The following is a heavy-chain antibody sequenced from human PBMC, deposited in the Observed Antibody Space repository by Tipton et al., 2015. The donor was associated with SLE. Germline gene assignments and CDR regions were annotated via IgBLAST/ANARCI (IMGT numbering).Heavy chain of an antibody. CDR1: GGSISSNY. CDR2: ISDGGGT. CDR3: ARGMVTWRGAIIGVDV. V-gene: IGHV4-59*08. D-gene: IGHD2-21*02. J-gene: IGHJ6*02. Sequence: TLSLTCSVSGGSISSNYWIWIRQPPGKGLEWIGYISDGGGTNYNPSLKSRVTISVDPAKNQFSLKLTSVTAADTAVYYCARGMVTWRGAIIGVDVWGQGTPVTVSS.